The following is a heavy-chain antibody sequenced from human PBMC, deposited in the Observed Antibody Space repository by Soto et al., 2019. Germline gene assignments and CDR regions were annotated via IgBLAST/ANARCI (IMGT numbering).Heavy chain of an antibody. V-gene: IGHV4-61*01. J-gene: IGHJ4*02. CDR2: IYYSGST. CDR3: ARAGRSEVGATFVFAY. CDR1: GGSVSSGSYY. D-gene: IGHD1-26*01. Sequence: SETLSLTCTVSGGSVSSGSYYWSWIRQPPGKGLEWIGYIYYSGSTNYNPSLKSRVTISVDTSKNQFSLKLSSVTAADTAVYYCARAGRSEVGATFVFAYWRQGTLVTVSS.